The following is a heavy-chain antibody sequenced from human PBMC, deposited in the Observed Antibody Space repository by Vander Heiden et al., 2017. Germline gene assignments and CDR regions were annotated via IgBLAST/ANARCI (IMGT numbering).Heavy chain of an antibody. V-gene: IGHV3-9*01. Sequence: ASGFIFDGYAMHWFRQGPGKGLEWVAGISWNSGTIDYADSGRGRFIISRDNAKNSLYLQMNSLRIDDTAFYYCAKDIGSSGWYDYWGQGTLVAVSS. CDR1: GFIFDGYA. D-gene: IGHD6-19*01. CDR2: ISWNSGTI. CDR3: AKDIGSSGWYDY. J-gene: IGHJ4*02.